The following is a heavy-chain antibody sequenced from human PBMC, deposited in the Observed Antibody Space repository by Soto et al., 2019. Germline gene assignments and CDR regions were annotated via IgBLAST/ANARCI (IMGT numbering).Heavy chain of an antibody. CDR1: GGTLSRSA. CDR2: IIPIFGPA. V-gene: IGHV1-69*01. Sequence: QVQLVQSGAEVKKPGSSVTVSCKASGGTLSRSAISWVRQAPGQGLAWMGGIIPIFGPAIYAQKFRGRVSIIADESTRTAYMEMSSLRSEDTAVYYCGTGSSWTKVESWGQGTLVTVSS. CDR3: GTGSSWTKVES. D-gene: IGHD6-13*01. J-gene: IGHJ4*02.